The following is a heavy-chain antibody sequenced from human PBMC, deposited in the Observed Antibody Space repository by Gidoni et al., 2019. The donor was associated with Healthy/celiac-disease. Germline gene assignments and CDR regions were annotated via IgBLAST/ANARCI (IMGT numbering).Heavy chain of an antibody. CDR1: GFPFSSYG. Sequence: QVQLVESGGGVVQPGRSLRLSCAASGFPFSSYGMHWVRQAPGKGLEWVAVISYDGSNKYYADSVKGRFTISRDNSKNTLYLQMNSLRAEDTAVYYCAKPEDYYGSGGVNYWGQGTLVTVSS. CDR2: ISYDGSNK. J-gene: IGHJ4*02. CDR3: AKPEDYYGSGGVNY. V-gene: IGHV3-30*18. D-gene: IGHD3-10*01.